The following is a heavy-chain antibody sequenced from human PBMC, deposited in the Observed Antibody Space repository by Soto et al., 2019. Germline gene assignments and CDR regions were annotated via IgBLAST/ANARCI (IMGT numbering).Heavy chain of an antibody. CDR1: GFTFSSYA. J-gene: IGHJ4*02. V-gene: IGHV3-23*01. D-gene: IGHD2-2*03. CDR2: ISGSGGST. CDR3: AKEGGYCSSTSWFGRVYY. Sequence: EVQLLESGGGLVQPGGSLRLSCAASGFTFSSYAMSWVRQAPGKGLEWVSAISGSGGSTYYADSVKGRFTISRDNSKNTLYLQMNSPRAEDTAVYYCAKEGGYCSSTSWFGRVYYWGQGTLVSVSS.